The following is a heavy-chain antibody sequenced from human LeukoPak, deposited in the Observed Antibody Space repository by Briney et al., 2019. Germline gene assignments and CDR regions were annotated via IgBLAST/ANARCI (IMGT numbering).Heavy chain of an antibody. J-gene: IGHJ4*02. CDR2: ISAYNGNT. CDR3: ARGVDIVATPYYFDY. CDR1: GYTFTSYG. D-gene: IGHD5-12*01. Sequence: ASVKVSCKASGYTFTSYGISWVRQAPGQGLEWMGWISAYNGNTNYAQKLQGRVTMTTDTSMSTAYMELRSLRSDDTAVYYCARGVDIVATPYYFDYWGQGTLVTVSS. V-gene: IGHV1-18*01.